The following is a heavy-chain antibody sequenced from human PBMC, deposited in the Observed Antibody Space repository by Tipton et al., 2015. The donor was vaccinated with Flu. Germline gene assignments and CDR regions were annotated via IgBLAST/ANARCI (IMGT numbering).Heavy chain of an antibody. Sequence: LRLSCDVSDYSLTSGYFWSWIRQSPGKGLEWIGSFYHSGTTFYSPSLKSRVTISGDTSKNQFSLEVTSVTAADAAVYYCAREPHHPDLRFFDWTTGGGYFDYWGQGILVTVSS. CDR3: AREPHHPDLRFFDWTTGGGYFDY. J-gene: IGHJ4*02. V-gene: IGHV4-38-2*02. CDR2: FYHSGTT. D-gene: IGHD3-9*01. CDR1: DYSLTSGYF.